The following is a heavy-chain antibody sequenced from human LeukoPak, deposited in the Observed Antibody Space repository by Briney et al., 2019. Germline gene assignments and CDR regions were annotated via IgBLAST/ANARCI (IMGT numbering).Heavy chain of an antibody. D-gene: IGHD3-22*01. V-gene: IGHV3-23*01. CDR2: ISGSGGNT. CDR1: GFTFSSYG. CDR3: AKTNGYYDY. J-gene: IGHJ4*02. Sequence: GGSLRLSCAASGFTFSSYGMSWVRQAPGKGLEWVSSISGSGGNTYYADSVKGRFTISRDNSKSTVYLQMNSLRAEDTAVYHCAKTNGYYDYWGQGTLVTVSS.